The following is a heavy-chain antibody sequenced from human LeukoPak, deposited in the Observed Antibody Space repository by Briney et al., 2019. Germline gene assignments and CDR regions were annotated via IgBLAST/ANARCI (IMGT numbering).Heavy chain of an antibody. J-gene: IGHJ4*02. CDR1: GGSFSGYY. Sequence: SETLSLTCAVYGGSFSGYYWSWIRQPPGKGLEWIGEINHSGSTNYNPSLKSRVTISVDTSKSQFSLKLSSVTAADTAVYYCAREGGLQHHFDYWGQGTLVTVSS. V-gene: IGHV4-34*01. D-gene: IGHD4-11*01. CDR2: INHSGST. CDR3: AREGGLQHHFDY.